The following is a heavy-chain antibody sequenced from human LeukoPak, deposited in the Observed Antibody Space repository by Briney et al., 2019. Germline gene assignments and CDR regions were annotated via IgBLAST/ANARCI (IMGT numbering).Heavy chain of an antibody. Sequence: SETLSLTCTVSGGSTSSYYWSWIRQPPGKGLEWIGSIYYSGSTYYNPSLKSRVTISVDTSKNQFSLKLSSVTAADTAVYYCARVGLYSSGWIDYWGQGTLVTVSS. J-gene: IGHJ4*02. V-gene: IGHV4-39*07. CDR1: GGSTSSYY. CDR3: ARVGLYSSGWIDY. CDR2: IYYSGST. D-gene: IGHD6-19*01.